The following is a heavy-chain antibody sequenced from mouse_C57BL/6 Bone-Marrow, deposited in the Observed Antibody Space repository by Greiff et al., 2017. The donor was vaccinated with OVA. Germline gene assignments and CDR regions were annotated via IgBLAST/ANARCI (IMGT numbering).Heavy chain of an antibody. CDR2: ISSGGDYI. CDR1: GFTFSSYA. V-gene: IGHV5-9-1*02. D-gene: IGHD1-1*01. Sequence: EVKVVESGEGLVKPGGSLKLSCAASGFTFSSYAMSWVRQTPEKRLEWVAYISSGGDYIYYADTVKGRFTISRDNARNTLYLQMSSLKSEDTAMYYCTRVRIYYYGSSPWFAYWGQGTLVTVSA. CDR3: TRVRIYYYGSSPWFAY. J-gene: IGHJ3*01.